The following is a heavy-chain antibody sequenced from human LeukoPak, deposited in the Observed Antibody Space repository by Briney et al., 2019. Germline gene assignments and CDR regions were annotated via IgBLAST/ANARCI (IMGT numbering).Heavy chain of an antibody. V-gene: IGHV3-9*01. Sequence: PGGSLRLSCAASGFTFDDYAMHWVRQAPGKGLEWVSGISWNSGSIGYADSVKGRFSISRDNAKNSLYLQMNSLRAEDTALYYCARVALGRRWLQTSYYYGMDVWGQGTTVTVSS. CDR1: GFTFDDYA. CDR2: ISWNSGSI. CDR3: ARVALGRRWLQTSYYYGMDV. D-gene: IGHD5-24*01. J-gene: IGHJ6*02.